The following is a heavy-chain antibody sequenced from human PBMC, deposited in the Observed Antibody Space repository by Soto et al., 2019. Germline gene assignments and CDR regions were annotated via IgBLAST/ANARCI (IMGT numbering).Heavy chain of an antibody. Sequence: ASVKVSCKASGYTFTGYYVHWVRQAPGQGLEWMGWVNPNSGDTYLAQRFQGRVTMNRDTSIGTAYMELRGLTSDDTAEYYCAKGGAIVAAGTRVYLYNAMDVWGQGTTVTVSS. CDR3: AKGGAIVAAGTRVYLYNAMDV. CDR1: GYTFTGYY. D-gene: IGHD1-26*01. V-gene: IGHV1-2*02. J-gene: IGHJ6*02. CDR2: VNPNSGDT.